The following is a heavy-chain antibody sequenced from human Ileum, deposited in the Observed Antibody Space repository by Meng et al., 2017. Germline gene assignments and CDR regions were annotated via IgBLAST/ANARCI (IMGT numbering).Heavy chain of an antibody. CDR3: AREHGEPH. CDR1: GFNIGDYC. J-gene: IGHJ4*02. D-gene: IGHD4-17*01. V-gene: IGHV3-11*01. Sequence: QVQLVESGGGLVKPGGSLRLSCAASGFNIGDYCMNWIRQPPGKGLEWVSYFSGSGGAIYADSVKGRFTVSRDNAKNTLYLQMNSLRVEDTAVYYCAREHGEPHWGSGTLVTVSS. CDR2: FSGSGGAI.